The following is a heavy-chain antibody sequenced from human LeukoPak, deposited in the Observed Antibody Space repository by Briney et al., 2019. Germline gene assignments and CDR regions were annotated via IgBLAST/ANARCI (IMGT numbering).Heavy chain of an antibody. J-gene: IGHJ4*02. CDR3: VRARWQWEHYFDY. CDR2: ISSSSTYI. V-gene: IGHV3-21*06. CDR1: GFTFSSYT. Sequence: GGSLRLSCVASGFTFSSYTMGWVRQAPGKGLEWVATISSSSTYIYYGDSVRGRFTTSRENVDYSLYLHMNNLRAEDAAVYYCVRARWQWEHYFDYWGQGTVVSVSS. D-gene: IGHD5-24*01.